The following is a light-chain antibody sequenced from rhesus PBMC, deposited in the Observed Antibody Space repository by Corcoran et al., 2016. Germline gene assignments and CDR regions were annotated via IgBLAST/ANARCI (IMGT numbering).Light chain of an antibody. CDR1: QSVSSY. CDR3: QMHTSSPYS. J-gene: IGKJ2*01. V-gene: IGKV3-53*02. CDR2: GAA. Sequence: QIILTQSPATLSLSPGDRATLSCRASQSVSSYLAWYQQQPGLAPRLLIYGAASRATGIPDRFSGSGSGTDFTLTISSLEPEDFAVYYCQMHTSSPYSFGQGTKVEIK.